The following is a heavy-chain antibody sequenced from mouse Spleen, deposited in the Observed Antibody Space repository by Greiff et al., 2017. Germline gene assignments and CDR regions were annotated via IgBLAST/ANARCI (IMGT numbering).Heavy chain of an antibody. CDR1: GFTFSSYA. J-gene: IGHJ1*03. Sequence: EVKLVESGEGLVKPGGSLKLSCAASGFTFSSYAMSWVRQTPEKRLEWVAYISSGDDYIYYADTVKGRFTISRDNARNTLYLQMSSLKSEDTAMYYCTRAIYYYGSSPYWYFDVWGTGTTVTVSS. D-gene: IGHD1-1*01. CDR2: ISSGDDYI. V-gene: IGHV5-9-1*02. CDR3: TRAIYYYGSSPYWYFDV.